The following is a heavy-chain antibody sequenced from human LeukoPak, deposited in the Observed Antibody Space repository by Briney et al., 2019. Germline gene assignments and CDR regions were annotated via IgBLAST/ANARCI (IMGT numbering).Heavy chain of an antibody. CDR2: IESKTDDGTT. D-gene: IGHD3-10*01. V-gene: IGHV3-15*04. J-gene: IGHJ4*02. CDR3: TTYGSGRKFDY. Sequence: GGSLRLSCAASGFGFSDAWMSWVRQIPGNGLEWVGRIESKTDDGTTDYAAPVKGRFTISRDDSTNTLYLQMNSLKSEDTAVYYCTTYGSGRKFDYWGQGILVTVSS. CDR1: GFGFSDAW.